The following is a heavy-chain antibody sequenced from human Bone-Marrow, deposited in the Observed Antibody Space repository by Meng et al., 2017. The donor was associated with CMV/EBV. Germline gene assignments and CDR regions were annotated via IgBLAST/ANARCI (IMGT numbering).Heavy chain of an antibody. Sequence: GSLRLSCAVYGGSFSGYYWSWIRQPPGKGLEWIGEINHSGSTNYNPSLKSRVTTSVDTSKNQFSLKLSSVTAADTAVYYCARGRRRITIFGVTPGYNWFDPWGQGTLVTVSS. CDR3: ARGRRRITIFGVTPGYNWFDP. D-gene: IGHD3-3*01. CDR2: INHSGST. V-gene: IGHV4-34*01. J-gene: IGHJ5*02. CDR1: GGSFSGYY.